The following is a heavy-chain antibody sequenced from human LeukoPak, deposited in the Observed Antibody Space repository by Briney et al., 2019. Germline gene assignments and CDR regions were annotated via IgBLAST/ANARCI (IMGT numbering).Heavy chain of an antibody. CDR2: IYYSGST. Sequence: SETLSLTCTVSGGSISSYYWSWIRQPPGRGLEWIGYIYYSGSTNYNPSLKSRVTISVDASKNQFSLKLSSVTAADTAVYYCARDVSYCSGGSCLTNWGQGTLVTVSS. D-gene: IGHD2-15*01. CDR1: GGSISSYY. J-gene: IGHJ4*02. CDR3: ARDVSYCSGGSCLTN. V-gene: IGHV4-59*01.